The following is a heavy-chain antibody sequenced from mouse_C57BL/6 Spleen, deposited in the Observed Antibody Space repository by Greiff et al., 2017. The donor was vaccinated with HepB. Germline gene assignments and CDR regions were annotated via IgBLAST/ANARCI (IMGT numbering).Heavy chain of an antibody. J-gene: IGHJ1*03. V-gene: IGHV7-1*01. Sequence: EVKLVESGGGLVQSGRSLRLSCATSGFTFSDFYMEWVRQAPGKGLEWIAASRNKANDYTTEYSASVKGRFIVSRDTSQSILYLQMNALRAEDTAIYYCARDGRGYFDVWGTGTTVTVSS. CDR3: ARDGRGYFDV. CDR2: SRNKANDYTT. CDR1: GFTFSDFY.